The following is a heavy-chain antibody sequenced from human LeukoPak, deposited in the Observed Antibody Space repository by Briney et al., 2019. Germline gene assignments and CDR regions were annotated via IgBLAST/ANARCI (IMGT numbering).Heavy chain of an antibody. CDR2: IKQDGSEK. Sequence: PGGSLRLSCAASGFTFSNYWMNWVRQAPGKGLEWVATIKQDGSEKYYVDSVKGRFTISRDNAKNSLYLQMNSLRAEDTAVYYCTSGSGWLIDYWGQGTLVTVSS. V-gene: IGHV3-7*01. CDR1: GFTFSNYW. CDR3: TSGSGWLIDY. D-gene: IGHD6-19*01. J-gene: IGHJ4*02.